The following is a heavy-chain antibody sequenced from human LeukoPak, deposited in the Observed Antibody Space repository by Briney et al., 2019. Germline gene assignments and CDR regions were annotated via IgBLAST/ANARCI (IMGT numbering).Heavy chain of an antibody. Sequence: ASVKVSCKASGYTFTGYYMHWVQQAPGKGLEWMGRVDPEDGETIYAEKFQGRVTITADTSTDTAYMELSSLRSEDTAVYYCARGRYFDWLPDAFDIWGQGTMVTVSS. V-gene: IGHV1-69-2*01. CDR1: GYTFTGYY. CDR3: ARGRYFDWLPDAFDI. CDR2: VDPEDGET. J-gene: IGHJ3*02. D-gene: IGHD3-9*01.